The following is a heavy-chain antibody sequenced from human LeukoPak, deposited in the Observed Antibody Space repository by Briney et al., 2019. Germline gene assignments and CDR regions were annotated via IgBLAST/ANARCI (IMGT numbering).Heavy chain of an antibody. V-gene: IGHV4-31*03. Sequence: PSETLSLTCTVSGGSISSGGYYWSWIRQHPGKGLEWIGYIYYSGSTYYNPSLKSRVTISVDTSKNQFSLKLSSVTAADTAVYYCARASPSITMVRGVNYWYFDLWGRGTLVTVSS. CDR1: GGSISSGGYY. J-gene: IGHJ2*01. D-gene: IGHD3-10*01. CDR2: IYYSGST. CDR3: ARASPSITMVRGVNYWYFDL.